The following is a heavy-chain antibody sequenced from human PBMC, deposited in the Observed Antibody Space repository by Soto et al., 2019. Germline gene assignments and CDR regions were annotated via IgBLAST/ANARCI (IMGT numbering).Heavy chain of an antibody. D-gene: IGHD3-10*01. CDR1: GGSFSGYY. CDR3: ARSPVGAYHHYFDY. CDR2: INHSGST. Sequence: SETLSLTCAVYGGSFSGYYWSWIRQPPGKGLEWIGEINHSGSTNYNPSLKSRVTISVDTSKNQFSLKLSSVTAADTAVYYCARSPVGAYHHYFDYWGQGTLVTVSS. V-gene: IGHV4-34*01. J-gene: IGHJ4*02.